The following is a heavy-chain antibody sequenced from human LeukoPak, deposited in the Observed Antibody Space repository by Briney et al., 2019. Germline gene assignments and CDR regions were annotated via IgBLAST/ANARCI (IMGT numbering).Heavy chain of an antibody. CDR1: GFTFSSYS. V-gene: IGHV3-48*02. D-gene: IGHD2-2*02. CDR2: ISSSSSTI. Sequence: PGGSLRLSCAASGFTFSSYSMNWVRQAPGKGLEWVSYISSSSSTIYYADSVKGRFTISRDNAKNSLYLQMNSLRDEDTAVYYCAKVSPYCSSTSCYNDYWGQGTLVTVSS. J-gene: IGHJ4*02. CDR3: AKVSPYCSSTSCYNDY.